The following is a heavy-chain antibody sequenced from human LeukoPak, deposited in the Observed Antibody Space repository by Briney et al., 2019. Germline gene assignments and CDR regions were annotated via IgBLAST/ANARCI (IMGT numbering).Heavy chain of an antibody. J-gene: IGHJ4*02. V-gene: IGHV4-39*07. CDR3: ASVYCTNGVCYAFDY. CDR2: IYYSGST. CDR1: GGFISSSSYY. D-gene: IGHD2-8*01. Sequence: SETLSLTCTVSGGFISSSSYYWGWIRQPPGKGLEWIGSIYYSGSTYYNPSLKSRVTISVDTSKNQFSLKLSSVTAADTAVYYCASVYCTNGVCYAFDYWGQGTLVTVSS.